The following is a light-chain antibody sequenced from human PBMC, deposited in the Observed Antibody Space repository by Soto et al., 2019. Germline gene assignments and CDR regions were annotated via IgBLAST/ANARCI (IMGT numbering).Light chain of an antibody. J-gene: IGKJ1*01. CDR3: QQSYTTPRT. Sequence: IQMTQSPSSLSASVGDRVIITCRASQSISIFLNWYQQKPGKAPQLLIHGASTLQNGAPSGFSGGGSGTNFTLTISHLQPEDFATYYCQQSYTTPRTFGQGTKV. V-gene: IGKV1-39*01. CDR1: QSISIF. CDR2: GAS.